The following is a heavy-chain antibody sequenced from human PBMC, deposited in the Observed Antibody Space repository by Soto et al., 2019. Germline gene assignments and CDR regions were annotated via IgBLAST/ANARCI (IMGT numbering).Heavy chain of an antibody. CDR1: GFLFRSYG. J-gene: IGHJ5*02. D-gene: IGHD1-26*01. V-gene: IGHV3-30*03. CDR2: ISKDGSNR. CDR3: AVRVGATRGWLDP. Sequence: ESGGGVVQPGRSLRLSCAASGFLFRSYGMHWVRQAPGKGLEWVAGISKDGSNRYYADSVKGRFTISRDNSENTLHLQMDSLRPDDTAVYYCAVRVGATRGWLDPWGQGTRVTVSP.